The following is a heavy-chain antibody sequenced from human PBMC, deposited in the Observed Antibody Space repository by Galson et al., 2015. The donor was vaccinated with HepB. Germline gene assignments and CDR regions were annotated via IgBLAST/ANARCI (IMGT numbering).Heavy chain of an antibody. D-gene: IGHD2-21*01. CDR1: GGSISSYY. J-gene: IGHJ5*02. CDR2: IYYSGST. CDR3: ARVSSLAYCGGDCYSAWFDP. V-gene: IGHV4-59*08. Sequence: ETLSLTCAVSGGSISSYYWSWIRQPPGKGLEWIGYIYYSGSTNYNPSLKSRVTISVDTSKNQFSLKLSSVTAADTAVYYCARVSSLAYCGGDCYSAWFDPWGQGTLVTVSS.